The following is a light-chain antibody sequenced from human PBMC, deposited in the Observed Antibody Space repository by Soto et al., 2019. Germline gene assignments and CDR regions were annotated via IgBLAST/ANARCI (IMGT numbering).Light chain of an antibody. CDR2: AAS. CDR1: QSIRSH. Sequence: DIQMTQSPSSLSASVGDRVIITCRASQSIRSHLNWYQQRPGNAPKVLIYAASTLQSGVPSRFSGSGSGTEFTLTISSLQPDDFATYYCQHYNSYGTFGQGTKVDIK. J-gene: IGKJ1*01. CDR3: QHYNSYGT. V-gene: IGKV1-17*01.